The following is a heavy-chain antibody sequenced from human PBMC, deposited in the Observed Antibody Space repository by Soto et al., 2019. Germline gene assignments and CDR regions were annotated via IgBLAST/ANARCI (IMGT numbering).Heavy chain of an antibody. V-gene: IGHV1-46*01. J-gene: IGHJ4*02. CDR1: GYTFTSYY. CDR3: ARESRYCSGGSCYFLPGIDY. CDR2: LSPSGIST. Sequence: GASVKVSCKTSGYTFTSYYMHWVRQAPGQGLEWMGMLSPSGISTTYAQKFQDRVTLTRDTATSTLYMELSSLGSEDTAVYYCARESRYCSGGSCYFLPGIDYWGQGTLVTVS. D-gene: IGHD2-15*01.